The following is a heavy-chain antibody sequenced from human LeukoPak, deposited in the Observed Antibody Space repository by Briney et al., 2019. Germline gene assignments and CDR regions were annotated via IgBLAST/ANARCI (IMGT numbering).Heavy chain of an antibody. D-gene: IGHD1-26*01. V-gene: IGHV4-39*01. Sequence: SETLSLTCTVSGGSISSSSYYWGWIRQPPGKGLEWIGSIYYSGSTYYNPSLKSRVTISVDTSKNQFSLKLSSVTAADTAVYYYARRLRSELYYFDYWGQGTLVTVSS. J-gene: IGHJ4*02. CDR1: GGSISSSSYY. CDR2: IYYSGST. CDR3: ARRLRSELYYFDY.